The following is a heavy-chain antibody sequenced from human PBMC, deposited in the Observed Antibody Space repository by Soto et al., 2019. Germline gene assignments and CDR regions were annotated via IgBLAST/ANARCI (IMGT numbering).Heavy chain of an antibody. J-gene: IGHJ3*02. V-gene: IGHV3-11*01. CDR1: GFTFSDYY. CDR3: AREALAVAATHYDAFDI. CDR2: ISSSGSTI. D-gene: IGHD2-15*01. Sequence: GGSLRLSCAASGFTFSDYYMSWIRQAPGKGLEWVSYISSSGSTIYYADSVKGRFTISRDNAKNSLYLQMNSLRAEDTAVYYCAREALAVAATHYDAFDIWGQGTMVTVSS.